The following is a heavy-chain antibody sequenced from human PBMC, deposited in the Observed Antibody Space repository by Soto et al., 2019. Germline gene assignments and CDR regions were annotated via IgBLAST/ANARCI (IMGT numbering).Heavy chain of an antibody. CDR2: IYYSGST. J-gene: IGHJ4*02. CDR3: ARRPDSAGIDY. V-gene: IGHV4-39*01. D-gene: IGHD4-4*01. Sequence: PSETLSLTCTVSGGSISSSSYYWGWIRQPLGKGLEWIGSIYYSGSTYYNPSLKSRVTISVDTSKNQFSLKLSSVTAADTAVYYCARRPDSAGIDYWGQGTLVTVS. CDR1: GGSISSSSYY.